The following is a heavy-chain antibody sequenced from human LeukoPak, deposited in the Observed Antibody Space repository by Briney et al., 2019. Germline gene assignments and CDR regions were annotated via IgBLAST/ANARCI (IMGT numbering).Heavy chain of an antibody. CDR2: IIPIFGTA. V-gene: IGHV1-69*13. CDR3: ARDPTVAGYFDY. D-gene: IGHD6-19*01. CDR1: GYTFTSYG. Sequence: SVKVSCKASGYTFTSYGISWVRQAPGQGLEWMGGIIPIFGTANYAQKFQGRVTITADESTSTAYMELSSLRSEDTAVYYCARDPTVAGYFDYWGQGTLVTVSS. J-gene: IGHJ4*02.